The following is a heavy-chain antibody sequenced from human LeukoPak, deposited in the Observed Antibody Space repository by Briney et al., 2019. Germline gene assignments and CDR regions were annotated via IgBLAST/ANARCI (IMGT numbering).Heavy chain of an antibody. CDR2: IYYSGST. Sequence: SETLSLTCAVSGGSISSGGYSWSWIRQPPGKGLEWIGYIYYSGSTNYNPSLKSRVTISVDTSKNQFSLKLSSVTAADTAVYYCAREPSGSYDGYYFDYWGQGTLVTVSS. CDR1: GGSISSGGYS. D-gene: IGHD1-26*01. V-gene: IGHV4-61*08. CDR3: AREPSGSYDGYYFDY. J-gene: IGHJ4*02.